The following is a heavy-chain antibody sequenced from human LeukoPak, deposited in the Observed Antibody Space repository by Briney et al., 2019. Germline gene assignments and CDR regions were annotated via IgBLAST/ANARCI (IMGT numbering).Heavy chain of an antibody. D-gene: IGHD3-22*01. CDR2: FYSPGST. J-gene: IGHJ1*01. CDR3: ASARESCIGSTCYEYFHH. V-gene: IGHV3-53*01. Sequence: GGSLRLSCAASGFTVTTKTMAWVRQAPGRGLEWVSVFYSPGSTYYADSVHGRFTISRDTSLNTLFLQMNSLRVEDTAVYYCASARESCIGSTCYEYFHHWGQGTPLRVSS. CDR1: GFTVTTKT.